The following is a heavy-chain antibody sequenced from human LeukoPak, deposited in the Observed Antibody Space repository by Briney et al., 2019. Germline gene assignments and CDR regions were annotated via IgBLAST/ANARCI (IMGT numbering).Heavy chain of an antibody. CDR3: AKHLAAAGVFDY. V-gene: IGHV3-23*01. CDR1: GSTFSSYA. D-gene: IGHD6-13*01. J-gene: IGHJ4*02. CDR2: ISGSGGST. Sequence: GGSLRLSCAASGSTFSSYAMSWVRQAPGKGLEWVSAISGSGGSTYYADSVKGRFTISRDNSKNTLYLQMNSLRAEDTAVYYCAKHLAAAGVFDYWGQGTLVTVSS.